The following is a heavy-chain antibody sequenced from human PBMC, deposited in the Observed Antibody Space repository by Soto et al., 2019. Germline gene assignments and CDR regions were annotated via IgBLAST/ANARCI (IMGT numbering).Heavy chain of an antibody. V-gene: IGHV1-3*01. CDR2: INAGNGNT. Sequence: QVQFMQSGAEVKKPGASVKVSCKASGYTFNSHAIHWVRQAPGQRPEWLGWINAGNGNTYYSEKFEGRVTFTMDTAATTVNMELTSLTSEDTAIYYCGRDQSVIGYYVDWFDHWGQGTLVTVSS. CDR1: GYTFNSHA. J-gene: IGHJ5*02. D-gene: IGHD3-10*02. CDR3: GRDQSVIGYYVDWFDH.